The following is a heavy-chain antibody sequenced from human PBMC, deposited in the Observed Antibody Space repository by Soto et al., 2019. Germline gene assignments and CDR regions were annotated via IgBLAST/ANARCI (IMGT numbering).Heavy chain of an antibody. J-gene: IGHJ6*03. V-gene: IGHV4-39*07. CDR1: GGAISSSSYY. CDR3: ARGPPQTRHYYMDV. Sequence: SETLSLTCSVSGGAISSSSYYWGWIRQPPGKGLEWIGEINHSGSTNYNPSLKSRVTISVDTSKNQFSLKLSSVTAADTAVYYCARGPPQTRHYYMDVWGKGTTVTVSS. CDR2: INHSGST.